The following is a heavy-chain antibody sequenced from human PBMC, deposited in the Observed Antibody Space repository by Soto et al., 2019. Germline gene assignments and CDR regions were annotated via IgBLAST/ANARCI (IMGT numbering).Heavy chain of an antibody. CDR2: ISSSSSYI. V-gene: IGHV3-21*01. J-gene: IGHJ6*02. CDR3: ARGPSNGMDV. Sequence: EVQLVESGGGLVKPGGSLRLSCAASGFTFSSYSMNWVRQAPGKGLEWVSSISSSSSYIYYADSVKDRFTISRDNAKNSLYLQMNSLRAEDTAVYYCARGPSNGMDVWGQGTTVTVSS. CDR1: GFTFSSYS. D-gene: IGHD4-4*01.